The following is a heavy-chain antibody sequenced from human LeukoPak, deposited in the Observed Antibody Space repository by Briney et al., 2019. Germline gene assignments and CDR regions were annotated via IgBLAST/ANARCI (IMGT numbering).Heavy chain of an antibody. CDR3: AXXYDFWSGYYPPNNWFDP. CDR1: GYTLTELS. Sequence: ASVKVSCKVSGYTLTELSMHWVRQAPGKGLEWMGGFDPEDGETIYAQKFQGRVTITADKSTSTAYMELSSLRSEDTAVYYCAXXYDFWSGYYPPNNWFDPWGQGTLVTVSS. J-gene: IGHJ5*02. CDR2: FDPEDGET. V-gene: IGHV1-24*01. D-gene: IGHD3-3*01.